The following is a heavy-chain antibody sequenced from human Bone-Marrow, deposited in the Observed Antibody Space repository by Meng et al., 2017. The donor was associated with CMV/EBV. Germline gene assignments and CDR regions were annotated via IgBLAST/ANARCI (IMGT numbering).Heavy chain of an antibody. Sequence: GESLKISCAASGFTVSRNYMSWVRQAPGKGLEWVSVIYSGGSTYYADSVKGRFTISRDNSKNTLYLQMNSLRGEDTAVYYCARESYYYDSSGYYHFDYWGQGTLVTVSS. D-gene: IGHD3-22*01. CDR2: IYSGGST. CDR1: GFTVSRNY. CDR3: ARESYYYDSSGYYHFDY. V-gene: IGHV3-53*01. J-gene: IGHJ4*02.